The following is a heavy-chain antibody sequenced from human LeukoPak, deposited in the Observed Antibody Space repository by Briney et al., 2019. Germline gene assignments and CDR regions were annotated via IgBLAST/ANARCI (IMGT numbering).Heavy chain of an antibody. CDR2: IYYSGSI. V-gene: IGHV4-59*01. Sequence: SETLSLTCTDSGGSISSYYWSWIRQPPGKGLEWIGYIYYSGSINYNPSLTSRVAISVDTSKNQFYLKLSSVTAADTAVYYCAREYGSGSPYHYYGMDVWGQGTTVTVSS. CDR1: GGSISSYY. J-gene: IGHJ6*02. CDR3: AREYGSGSPYHYYGMDV. D-gene: IGHD3-10*01.